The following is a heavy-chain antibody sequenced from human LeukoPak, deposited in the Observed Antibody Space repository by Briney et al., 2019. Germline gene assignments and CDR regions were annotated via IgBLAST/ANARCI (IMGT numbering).Heavy chain of an antibody. J-gene: IGHJ4*02. CDR2: ISYDGSNK. V-gene: IGHV3-30-3*01. D-gene: IGHD3-10*01. CDR3: ARDRGGHRGYYFDY. Sequence: GGSLRLSCAASGFTFSSYAMRWVRQAPGKGLEWVAVISYDGSNKYYADSVKGRFTISRDNSKNTLYLQMNSLRAEDTAVYYCARDRGGHRGYYFDYWGQGTLVTVSS. CDR1: GFTFSSYA.